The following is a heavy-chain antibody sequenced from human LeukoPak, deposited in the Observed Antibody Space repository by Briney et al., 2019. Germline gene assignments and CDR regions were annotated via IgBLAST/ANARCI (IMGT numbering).Heavy chain of an antibody. CDR3: ARGGRDHAFDI. CDR1: GGSLSSYY. Sequence: SETLSLTCTVSGGSLSSYYGSWVRQPPGKGLEWIGYIYYSSSTNYNPSLKSRFTISVDTSKNQFSLKLSSVTAADTAVYYCARGGRDHAFDIWGQGTMVTVSS. CDR2: IYYSSST. V-gene: IGHV4-59*01. J-gene: IGHJ3*02. D-gene: IGHD3-16*01.